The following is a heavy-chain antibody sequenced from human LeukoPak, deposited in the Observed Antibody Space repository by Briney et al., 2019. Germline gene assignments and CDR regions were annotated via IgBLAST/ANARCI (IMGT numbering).Heavy chain of an antibody. CDR1: EFSVGSNY. V-gene: IGHV3-66*01. CDR2: IYSGGST. Sequence: GGSLRLSCAASEFSVGSNYMTWVRQAPGKGLEWVSLIYSGGSTYYADSVKGRFTISRDNTKNSLYLHMSSLRADDTAVYFCATVAGYFDYWGQGTLVTVSS. CDR3: ATVAGYFDY. D-gene: IGHD2-21*01. J-gene: IGHJ4*02.